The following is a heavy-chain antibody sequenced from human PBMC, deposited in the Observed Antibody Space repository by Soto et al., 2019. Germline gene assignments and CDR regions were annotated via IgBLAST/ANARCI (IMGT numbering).Heavy chain of an antibody. J-gene: IGHJ4*02. CDR1: GFTFSSYA. D-gene: IGHD6-19*01. Sequence: EVQLLESGGGLVQPGGSLRLSCAASGFTFSSYAMNWVRQAPGKGLEWVSVISGSGGSTYCADSVKGRFTIARDNSKNTLYLQMNSLRAEDTAVYYCASRSRGWYFDYWGQGTLVTVSS. V-gene: IGHV3-23*01. CDR3: ASRSRGWYFDY. CDR2: ISGSGGST.